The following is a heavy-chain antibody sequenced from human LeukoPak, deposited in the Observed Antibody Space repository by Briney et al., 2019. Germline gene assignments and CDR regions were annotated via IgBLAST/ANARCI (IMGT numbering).Heavy chain of an antibody. V-gene: IGHV4-31*03. Sequence: PSETLSLTCTVSGGSISSGGYHWSWIRQHPGKGLEWIGYIYYSGSTYYNPSLKSRVTISVDTSKNQFSLKLSSVTAADTAVYYCARGVYYYDSSGYFYYFDYWGQGTLVTVSS. D-gene: IGHD3-22*01. CDR1: GGSISSGGYH. J-gene: IGHJ4*02. CDR2: IYYSGST. CDR3: ARGVYYYDSSGYFYYFDY.